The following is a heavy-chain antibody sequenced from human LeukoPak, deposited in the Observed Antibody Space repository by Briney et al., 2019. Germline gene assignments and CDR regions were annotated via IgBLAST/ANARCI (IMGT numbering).Heavy chain of an antibody. Sequence: GGSLRLSCAASGFPFSSYVMSWVRQAPGKGLEWVSAISGSGGSTYYADSVKGRFTISRDNSKNTLYLQMNSLRAEDTAVYYCAKGGLGLLLHFDYWGQGTLVTVSS. D-gene: IGHD3-22*01. V-gene: IGHV3-23*01. CDR3: AKGGLGLLLHFDY. CDR2: ISGSGGST. J-gene: IGHJ4*02. CDR1: GFPFSSYV.